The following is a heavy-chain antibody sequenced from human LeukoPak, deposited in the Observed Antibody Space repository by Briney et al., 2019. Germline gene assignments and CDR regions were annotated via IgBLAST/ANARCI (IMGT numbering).Heavy chain of an antibody. V-gene: IGHV3-23*01. J-gene: IGHJ4*02. CDR3: AKEVGGRSQDY. D-gene: IGHD3-10*01. CDR1: GFSFSAYA. Sequence: GGSLRLSCAASGFSFSAYAMSWVRQAPGKGLEWVSAISGSGSSTTYADSIEGRFTISRDNSNSTLYLQMNSLRAEDTAIYYCAKEVGGRSQDYWGQGTLVTVSS. CDR2: ISGSGSST.